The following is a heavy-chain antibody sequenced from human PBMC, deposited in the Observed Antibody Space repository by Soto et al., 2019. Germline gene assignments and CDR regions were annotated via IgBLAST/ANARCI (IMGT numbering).Heavy chain of an antibody. CDR2: IDSSGGK. D-gene: IGHD6-19*01. CDR1: GLSITDSELG. Sequence: QVTLKESGPVLVKPTETLTLRCTVSGLSITDSELGVSWIRQPPGQPLVRLAHIDSSGGKSSRTFLKSRLAISKDTSKSQIVLTMTNMAPADTATYYCARRHLAVAVSPWFDPWGQGIPVTVS. CDR3: ARRHLAVAVSPWFDP. J-gene: IGHJ5*02. V-gene: IGHV2-26*01.